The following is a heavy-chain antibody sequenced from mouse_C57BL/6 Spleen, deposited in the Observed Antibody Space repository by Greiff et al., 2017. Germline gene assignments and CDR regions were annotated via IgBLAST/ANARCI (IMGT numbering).Heavy chain of an antibody. D-gene: IGHD2-3*01. J-gene: IGHJ2*01. V-gene: IGHV1-82*01. CDR2: IYPGDGDT. Sequence: VQLQQSGPELVKPGASVKISCKASGYAFSSSWMNWVKQRPGKGLEWIGRIYPGDGDTNYNGTFKGKATLTADKSSRTAYMQLSSLTSEDSAVYFCADGYYYFDYWGQGTTLTVSS. CDR3: ADGYYYFDY. CDR1: GYAFSSSW.